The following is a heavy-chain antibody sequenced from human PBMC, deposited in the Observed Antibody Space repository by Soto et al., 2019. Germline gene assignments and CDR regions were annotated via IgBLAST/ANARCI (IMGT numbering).Heavy chain of an antibody. CDR3: ARWSYLDY. Sequence: GSLILSCAASGFSFGSYALSWVRQAPGKGLEWVSTISGSDGKTFYADSVKGRFSISRDTSQSTLYLQMNSLRADDTAMYYCARWSYLDYWGQGTRVTVSS. V-gene: IGHV3-23*01. CDR2: ISGSDGKT. CDR1: GFSFGSYA. J-gene: IGHJ4*02. D-gene: IGHD3-3*01.